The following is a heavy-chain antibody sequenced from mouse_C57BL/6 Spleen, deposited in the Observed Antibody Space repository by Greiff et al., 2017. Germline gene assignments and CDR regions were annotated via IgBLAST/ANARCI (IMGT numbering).Heavy chain of an antibody. D-gene: IGHD2-4*01. CDR2: IWSGGST. CDR3: ARDGDYDEDAMDY. Sequence: QVHVKQSGPGLVQPSQSLSITCTVSGFSLTSYGVHWVRQSPGKGLEWLGVIWSGGSTDYNAAFISRLSISKDNSKSQVFFKMNSLQADDTAIYYCARDGDYDEDAMDYWGQGTSVTVSS. J-gene: IGHJ4*01. V-gene: IGHV2-2*01. CDR1: GFSLTSYG.